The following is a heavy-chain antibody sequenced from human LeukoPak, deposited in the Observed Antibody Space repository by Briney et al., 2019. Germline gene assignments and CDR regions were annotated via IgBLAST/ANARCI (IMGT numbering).Heavy chain of an antibody. CDR3: ASYGDYYGSGSYPSDAFDI. D-gene: IGHD3-10*01. V-gene: IGHV3-21*01. CDR1: GFTFSSYS. J-gene: IGHJ3*02. Sequence: PGGSLRLSCAASGFTFSSYSMYWVRQAPGKGLEWVSSISSSSSYMYYADSVKGRFTISRDNAKNSLYLQMNSLRAEDTAVYYCASYGDYYGSGSYPSDAFDIWGQGTMVTVSS. CDR2: ISSSSSYM.